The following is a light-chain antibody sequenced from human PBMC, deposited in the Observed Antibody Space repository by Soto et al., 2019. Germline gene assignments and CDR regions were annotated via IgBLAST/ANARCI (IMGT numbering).Light chain of an antibody. CDR1: SSNIGAGYD. Sequence: QSVLTQPPSVSGAPGQRVTISCTGSSSNIGAGYDVHWYQQLPGTAPKLLIYGNSNRPSGVPDRFSGSKSGTSASLAITGLQAEDEADYYCQSYGSSLSADVVFGGGTKVTVL. V-gene: IGLV1-40*01. J-gene: IGLJ2*01. CDR3: QSYGSSLSADVV. CDR2: GNS.